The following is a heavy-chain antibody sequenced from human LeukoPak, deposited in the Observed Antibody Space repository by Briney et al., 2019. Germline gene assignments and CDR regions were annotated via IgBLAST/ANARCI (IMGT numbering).Heavy chain of an antibody. Sequence: GASVKVSCKASGYTFTGYYMHWVRQAPGQGLEWMGWINPSSGGTNYAQKFQGWVTMTRDTSISTAYMELSRLRSDDTAVYYCARAYYDILTGYRGPFDYWGQGTLVTVSS. CDR2: INPSSGGT. D-gene: IGHD3-9*01. CDR1: GYTFTGYY. CDR3: ARAYYDILTGYRGPFDY. J-gene: IGHJ4*02. V-gene: IGHV1-2*04.